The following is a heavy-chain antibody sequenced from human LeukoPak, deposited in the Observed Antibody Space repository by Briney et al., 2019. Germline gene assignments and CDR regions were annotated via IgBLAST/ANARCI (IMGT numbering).Heavy chain of an antibody. CDR3: AKGPSSGLPYYFDY. V-gene: IGHV3-23*01. Sequence: AGSLRLSCAASGFTFSSYAMSWVRQAPEKGLEWVSTISGSGDYTYYADSVKGRFTISRDNSKNTLYLQMNSLRAEDTAVYYCAKGPSSGLPYYFDYWGQGALVTVSS. CDR1: GFTFSSYA. J-gene: IGHJ4*02. D-gene: IGHD5-12*01. CDR2: ISGSGDYT.